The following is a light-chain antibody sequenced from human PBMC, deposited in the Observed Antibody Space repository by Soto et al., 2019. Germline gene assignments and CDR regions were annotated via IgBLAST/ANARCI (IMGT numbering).Light chain of an antibody. V-gene: IGLV2-11*01. CDR3: CSFAGTYTFV. Sequence: QSALTQPRSVSGSPGQSVTISCTGTSSDVGSYNYVSWYQQHPGKAPTVMIFDVSTRPSGVPDRFSGSRSGNTASLTISGLQAEDEADYYCCSFAGTYTFVFGTGTKLTVL. CDR2: DVS. CDR1: SSDVGSYNY. J-gene: IGLJ1*01.